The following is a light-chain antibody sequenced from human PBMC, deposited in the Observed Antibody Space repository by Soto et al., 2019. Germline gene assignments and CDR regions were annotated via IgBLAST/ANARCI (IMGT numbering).Light chain of an antibody. V-gene: IGLV1-47*01. Sequence: QSVLTQPPSASGAPGQRVTISCSGSSSNIGINYVYWYQQLPGTAPKLLIYKNSQRPSGVPDRLSGSKSGTSASLAISGLRSEDEADYYCATWDDSLSGRGVFGGGTKVTVL. CDR3: ATWDDSLSGRGV. CDR2: KNS. CDR1: SSNIGINY. J-gene: IGLJ2*01.